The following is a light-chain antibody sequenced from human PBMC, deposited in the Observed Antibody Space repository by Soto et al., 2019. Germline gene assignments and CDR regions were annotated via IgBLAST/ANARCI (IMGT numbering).Light chain of an antibody. J-gene: IGLJ2*01. Sequence: QSALTQPASVSGSPGQSITIPCTGSSNDVGSYKYVSWYQLHPGKAPKLMIYDVTNRPSGIPNRFSGSKSGNTASLSISGLRAEDEADYYCSSYTTSSTVIFGGGTKVTVL. CDR2: DVT. V-gene: IGLV2-14*03. CDR3: SSYTTSSTVI. CDR1: SNDVGSYKY.